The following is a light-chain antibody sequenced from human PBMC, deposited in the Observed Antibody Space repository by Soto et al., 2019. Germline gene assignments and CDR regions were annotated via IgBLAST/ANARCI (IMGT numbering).Light chain of an antibody. CDR3: QLYGSSPPYT. CDR1: QSVSNNY. CDR2: GSS. V-gene: IGKV3-20*01. J-gene: IGKJ2*01. Sequence: EVVLTQSPGTLSLSPGERATLSCRASQSVSNNYLAWYQQKPGQAPRLLIFGSSDRATGIPDSFSGSGSGTDFTLTISRLEPEDFAVYYCQLYGSSPPYTFGQGTKQEIK.